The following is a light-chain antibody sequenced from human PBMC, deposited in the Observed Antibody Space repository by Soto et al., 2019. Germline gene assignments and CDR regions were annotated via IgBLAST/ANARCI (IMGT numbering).Light chain of an antibody. Sequence: EIEMTQSPATLSLAPGERVTLSCMAIESVSTNLAFYHQKAGQAPMLLIYGASTRATGIPARFSVSGSGTEFTLTISSLQSEDFAIYYCQQRDNWPLTFGGGTKVDI. J-gene: IGKJ4*01. CDR1: ESVSTN. V-gene: IGKV3-15*01. CDR3: QQRDNWPLT. CDR2: GAS.